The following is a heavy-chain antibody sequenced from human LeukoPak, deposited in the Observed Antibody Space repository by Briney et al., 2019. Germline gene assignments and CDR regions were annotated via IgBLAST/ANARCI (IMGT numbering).Heavy chain of an antibody. Sequence: PGGSLRLSCAASGFTFDDYAMHWVRQAPGKGLEWVSGISWNSGSIGYADSVKGRFTISRDNAKNSLYLQMNSLRAEDTAVYYCARDPGKYYDSSGYSFRLQAGWGQGTLVTVSS. CDR3: ARDPGKYYDSSGYSFRLQAG. D-gene: IGHD3-22*01. V-gene: IGHV3-9*01. J-gene: IGHJ4*02. CDR2: ISWNSGSI. CDR1: GFTFDDYA.